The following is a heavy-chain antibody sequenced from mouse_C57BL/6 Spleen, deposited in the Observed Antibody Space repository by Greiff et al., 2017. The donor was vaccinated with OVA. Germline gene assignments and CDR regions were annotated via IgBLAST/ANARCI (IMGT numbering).Heavy chain of an antibody. J-gene: IGHJ4*01. Sequence: EVKLVESGGGLVKPGGSLKLSCAASGFTFSSYAMSWVRQTPEKRLEWVATISDGGSYTYYPDNVKGRFTISRDNAKNNLYLQMSHLKSEDTAMYYCARVYYDYDDAMDYWGQGTSVTVSS. CDR2: ISDGGSYT. CDR1: GFTFSSYA. V-gene: IGHV5-4*03. D-gene: IGHD2-4*01. CDR3: ARVYYDYDDAMDY.